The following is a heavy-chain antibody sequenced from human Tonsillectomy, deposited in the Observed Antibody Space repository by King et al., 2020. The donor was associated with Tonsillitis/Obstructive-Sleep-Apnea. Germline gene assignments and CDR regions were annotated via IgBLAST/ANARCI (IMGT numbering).Heavy chain of an antibody. Sequence: VQLVESGGGLMQPGGSLRLSCAASGFTVSSNYMSWVRQAPGKGLEWVSVVYSGDSTYYADSVKGRFTISRDNSKNTVYLQINSLRAEDTAVYFCARAPVVPASWDFDLWGRGTLVTVSS. D-gene: IGHD2-2*01. V-gene: IGHV3-53*01. CDR3: ARAPVVPASWDFDL. CDR1: GFTVSSNY. CDR2: VYSGDST. J-gene: IGHJ2*01.